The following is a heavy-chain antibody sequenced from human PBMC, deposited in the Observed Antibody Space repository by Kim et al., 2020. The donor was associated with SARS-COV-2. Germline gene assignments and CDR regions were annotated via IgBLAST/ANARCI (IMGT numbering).Heavy chain of an antibody. D-gene: IGHD6-13*01. CDR2: INTNTGNP. CDR3: ARVGSSWDGGAFDI. Sequence: ASVKVSCKASGYTFTSYAMDWVRQAPGQGLEWMGWINTNTGNPTYAQGFTGRFVFSLDTSVSTAYLQISSLKAEDTAVYYCARVGSSWDGGAFDIWGQGTMVTVSS. CDR1: GYTFTSYA. V-gene: IGHV7-4-1*02. J-gene: IGHJ3*02.